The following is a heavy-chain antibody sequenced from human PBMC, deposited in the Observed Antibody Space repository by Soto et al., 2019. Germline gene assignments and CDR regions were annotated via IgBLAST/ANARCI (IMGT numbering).Heavy chain of an antibody. CDR1: GGTFSSYT. CDR2: IIPILGIA. J-gene: IGHJ2*01. V-gene: IGHV1-69*02. Sequence: QVQLVQSGAEVKKPGSSVKVSCKASGGTFSSYTISWVRQAPGQGLEWMGRIIPILGIANYAQKFQGRVTITADKSTSTAYMELSSLRSEDTAVYYCASSGYYFPWYFDLWGRGTLVTVSP. CDR3: ASSGYYFPWYFDL. D-gene: IGHD3-22*01.